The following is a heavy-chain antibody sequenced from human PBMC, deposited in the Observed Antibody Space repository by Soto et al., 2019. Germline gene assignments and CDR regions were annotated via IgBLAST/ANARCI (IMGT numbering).Heavy chain of an antibody. Sequence: GESLKISCKGSGYGFSSYWIGWVRQMPGKGLEWMGIIYPGDSDTTYSPSFQGQVIMSVDKSISTAYLQWTSLKASDTAMYYCARSPTFGVLDFWGQGTLVTVSS. J-gene: IGHJ4*02. CDR2: IYPGDSDT. CDR1: GYGFSSYW. CDR3: ARSPTFGVLDF. D-gene: IGHD3-16*01. V-gene: IGHV5-51*01.